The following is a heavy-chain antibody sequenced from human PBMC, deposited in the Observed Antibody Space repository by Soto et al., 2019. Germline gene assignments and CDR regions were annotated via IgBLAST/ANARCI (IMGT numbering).Heavy chain of an antibody. Sequence: QAQLVQSGAEVRKPGASVKVSCKASGYNFKNFGIHWVRQAPGQGLEWMGWISANSGNTNYAQKVQGRVTMTTDTSTSTAYMDLRSLRSDDTAVYYCATVPLDYANYWSRNFPSRVERGNWFDSWGQGTLVIVSS. V-gene: IGHV1-18*01. CDR1: GYNFKNFG. CDR3: ATVPLDYANYWSRNFPSRVERGNWFDS. J-gene: IGHJ5*01. CDR2: ISANSGNT. D-gene: IGHD4-17*01.